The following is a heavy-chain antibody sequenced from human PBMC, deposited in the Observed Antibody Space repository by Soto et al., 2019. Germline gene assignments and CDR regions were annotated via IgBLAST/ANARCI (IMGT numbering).Heavy chain of an antibody. CDR2: INSDGSST. CDR1: GFTFSSYW. Sequence: EVQLVESGGGLVQPGGSLRLSCAASGFTFSSYWMHWVRQAPGKGLVWVSRINSDGSSTSYADSVKGRFTISRDNAKNTLYLQMNSPRAEDTAVYYCVSTSLVVAAATREDYWCQGTLVTVSS. D-gene: IGHD2-15*01. J-gene: IGHJ4*02. CDR3: VSTSLVVAAATREDY. V-gene: IGHV3-74*01.